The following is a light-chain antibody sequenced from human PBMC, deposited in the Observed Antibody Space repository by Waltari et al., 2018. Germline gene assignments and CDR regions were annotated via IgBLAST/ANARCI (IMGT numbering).Light chain of an antibody. CDR2: QGS. Sequence: SYELTQPPSVSVSPGQTASITCSGDKLGDKYACWYQQKPGQSPGLFIYQGSKRPSGIPERFSGSNSGNTATLTISGTQAMDEADYYCQAWDSSTVVFGGGTKLTVL. V-gene: IGLV3-1*01. CDR3: QAWDSSTVV. J-gene: IGLJ2*01. CDR1: KLGDKY.